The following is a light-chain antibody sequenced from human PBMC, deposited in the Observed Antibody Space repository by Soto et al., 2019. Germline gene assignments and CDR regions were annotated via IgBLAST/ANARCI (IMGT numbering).Light chain of an antibody. CDR2: DVS. J-gene: IGLJ2*01. V-gene: IGLV2-14*01. CDR1: SSDDGGYNY. Sequence: QSALTQPASVSGSPGQSITISCTGTSSDDGGYNYVSWYQQHPGKAPKLMIYDVSNRPSGVSNRFSGSKSGNTASLTISGLQAEDEAEYSCSSYTSSSTLVFGGGTKLTVL. CDR3: SSYTSSSTLV.